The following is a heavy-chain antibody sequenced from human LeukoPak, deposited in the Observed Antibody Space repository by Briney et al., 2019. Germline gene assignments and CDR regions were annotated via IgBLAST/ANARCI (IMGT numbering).Heavy chain of an antibody. CDR1: GYTLTELS. Sequence: ASVKVSCKVSGYTLTELSMHWVRQAPGKGLEWMGGFDPEDGETIYAQKFQGRVTMTEDTSTDTAYMELSSLRSEDTAVYYCATSWGDLFLESAFDIWGQGTMVTVSS. J-gene: IGHJ3*02. CDR2: FDPEDGET. CDR3: ATSWGDLFLESAFDI. D-gene: IGHD2-21*02. V-gene: IGHV1-24*01.